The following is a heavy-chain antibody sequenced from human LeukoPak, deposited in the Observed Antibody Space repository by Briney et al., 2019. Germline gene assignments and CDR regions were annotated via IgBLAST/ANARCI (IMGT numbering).Heavy chain of an antibody. CDR3: ARLLPTYYYDSGGWFDP. V-gene: IGHV4-39*01. Sequence: SETLSLTCTVSGGSISSSSYSWGWIRQPPGKGLEWIGSIYYSGSTYYNPSLKSRVTISVDTSKNQFSLKLSSVTAADTAVYYCARLLPTYYYDSGGWFDPWGQGTLVTVSS. CDR1: GGSISSSSYS. D-gene: IGHD3-22*01. J-gene: IGHJ5*02. CDR2: IYYSGST.